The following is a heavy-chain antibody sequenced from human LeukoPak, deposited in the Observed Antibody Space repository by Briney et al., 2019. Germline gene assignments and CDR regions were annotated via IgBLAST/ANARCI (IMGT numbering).Heavy chain of an antibody. CDR3: AKGLHDYEY. Sequence: AGGSLRLSCAASGFTFSSYAMTWVRQAPGKGLEWVSTISFRGGDYADSVKGRFTISRDNSKNTVFLQMDGLRAEDTAVYYCAKGLHDYEYWGQGTLVTVSS. D-gene: IGHD4-17*01. CDR1: GFTFSSYA. V-gene: IGHV3-23*01. CDR2: ISFRGG. J-gene: IGHJ4*02.